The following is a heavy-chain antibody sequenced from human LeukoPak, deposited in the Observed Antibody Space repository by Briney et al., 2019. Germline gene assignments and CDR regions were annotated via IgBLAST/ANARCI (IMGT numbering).Heavy chain of an antibody. Sequence: GGSLRLSCVASGFSFSTYGLHWVRQAPGKGLEWVAVISYNGDNKHYAESVKGRFTISRDNSKNTLDLQMNSLSPEDTAVYYCARAYSGSYPLELDYWGQGTLVTVSS. CDR1: GFSFSTYG. D-gene: IGHD1-26*01. J-gene: IGHJ4*02. CDR2: ISYNGDNK. CDR3: ARAYSGSYPLELDY. V-gene: IGHV3-30*03.